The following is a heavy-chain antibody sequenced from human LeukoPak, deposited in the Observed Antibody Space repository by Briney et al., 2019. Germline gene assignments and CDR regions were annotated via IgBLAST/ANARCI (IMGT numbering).Heavy chain of an antibody. CDR2: ISGSGGST. Sequence: GGSLRLSCAASGFTFSSYGMTWVRQAPEKGLEWVSSISGSGGSTYYADSVKGRFTISRDNSKNTVYLQMNSLRADDTAVYYCARDRAPPTSWYFDVWGRGTLVAVSS. V-gene: IGHV3-23*01. D-gene: IGHD3-10*01. J-gene: IGHJ2*01. CDR1: GFTFSSYG. CDR3: ARDRAPPTSWYFDV.